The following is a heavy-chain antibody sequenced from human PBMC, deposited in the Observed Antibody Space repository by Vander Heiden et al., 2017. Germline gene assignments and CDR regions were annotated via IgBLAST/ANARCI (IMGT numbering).Heavy chain of an antibody. D-gene: IGHD3-10*01. CDR3: ARTPASFTMVRGVIGWFDP. J-gene: IGHJ5*02. V-gene: IGHV6-1*01. Sequence: QVQLQQSGPGLVKPSQTLSLTCAISGDSVSRHSAAWNWIRQSPSRGLAWLGRTYYRSKWYNDYAVSVKSRITINPDTSKNQFSLQLNSVIPEDTAVYYCARTPASFTMVRGVIGWFDPWGQGTLVTVSS. CDR1: GDSVSRHSAA. CDR2: TYYRSKWYN.